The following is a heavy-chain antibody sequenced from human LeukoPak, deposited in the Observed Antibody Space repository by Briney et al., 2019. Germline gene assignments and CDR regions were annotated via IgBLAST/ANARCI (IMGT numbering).Heavy chain of an antibody. Sequence: GGSLRLSCAASGFTFSDYYMSWVRQAPGKGLEWVSVIYSGGSTYYADSVKGRFTISRDNSKNTLYLQMNSLRAEDTAVYYCARAPLNYYDSSGYYSPPYYFDYWGQGTLATVSS. V-gene: IGHV3-66*01. CDR2: IYSGGST. CDR3: ARAPLNYYDSSGYYSPPYYFDY. CDR1: GFTFSDYY. D-gene: IGHD3-22*01. J-gene: IGHJ4*02.